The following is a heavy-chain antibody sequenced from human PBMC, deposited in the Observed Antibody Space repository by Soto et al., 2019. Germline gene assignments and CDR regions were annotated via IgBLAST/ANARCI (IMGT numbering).Heavy chain of an antibody. V-gene: IGHV4-61*08. J-gene: IGHJ3*02. D-gene: IGHD3-9*01. CDR1: GGSVGTGAYY. CDR3: ARHDYYHRTFDI. Sequence: SETLSLTCSVSGGSVGTGAYYWSWIRQPPGKGLEWIGYTLYSGSPNYNPSLQSLQSRVTISVDTSRNQFSLRLTSVTAADTALYYCARHDYYHRTFDIWGQGTLVTVS. CDR2: TLYSGSP.